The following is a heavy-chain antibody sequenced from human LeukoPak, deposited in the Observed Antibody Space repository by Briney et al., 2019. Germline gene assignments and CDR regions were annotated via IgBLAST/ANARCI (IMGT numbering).Heavy chain of an antibody. V-gene: IGHV4-39*01. CDR3: GGSYASGSYYHY. CDR2: IYYSGST. J-gene: IGHJ4*02. D-gene: IGHD3-10*01. CDR1: GGSISSTNYY. Sequence: KSSETLSLTCTVSGGSISSTNYYWGWIRQPPGKGLEWIGSIYYSGSTYYNPSLKSRVTMPVDTSKNQFSLKLSSVTAADTAVYYCGGSYASGSYYHYWGQGTLVTVSS.